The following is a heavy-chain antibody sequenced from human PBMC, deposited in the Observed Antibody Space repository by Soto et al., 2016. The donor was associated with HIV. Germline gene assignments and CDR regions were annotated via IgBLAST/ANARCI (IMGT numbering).Heavy chain of an antibody. CDR2: MNPNSGGT. D-gene: IGHD1-1*01. CDR3: ARVGYDWNDAGAFDI. V-gene: IGHV1-2*02. Sequence: QVQLVQSGAEVKKPGASVKVSCKASGYTFTSYDINWVRQATGQGLEWMGWMNPNSGGTNYAQKFQGRVTMTRDTSISTAYMELSRLRSDDTAVYYCARVGYDWNDAGAFDIWGQGTMVTVSS. J-gene: IGHJ3*02. CDR1: GYTFTSYD.